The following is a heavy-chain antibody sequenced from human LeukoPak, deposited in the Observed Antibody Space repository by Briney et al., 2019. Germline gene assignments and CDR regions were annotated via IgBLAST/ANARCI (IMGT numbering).Heavy chain of an antibody. CDR2: ISSSSSYI. D-gene: IGHD3-10*01. CDR3: ASMVRGSIDY. V-gene: IGHV3-21*01. CDR1: GFTFSSYR. J-gene: IGHJ4*02. Sequence: GGPLRLSCAASGFTFSSYRMNWVRQAPGKGLEWVSSISSSSSYIYYADSVKGRFTISRDNAKNSLYLQMNSLRAEDTAVYYCASMVRGSIDYWGQGTLVTVSS.